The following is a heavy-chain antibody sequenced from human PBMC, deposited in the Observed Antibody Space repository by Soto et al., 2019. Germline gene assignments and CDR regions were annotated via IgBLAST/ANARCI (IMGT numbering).Heavy chain of an antibody. Sequence: SETMSLTCAVAGGSVSSNNYWSWVRQPPGKGLEWIGEIYHSGSTNYNPSLESRVTISVDNSKNQFSLRLNSVTAADTAVYYCARWVVPAATGALDMWGERTMVTVSS. CDR1: GGSVSSNNY. J-gene: IGHJ3*02. V-gene: IGHV4-4*02. CDR2: IYHSGST. CDR3: ARWVVPAATGALDM. D-gene: IGHD2-2*01.